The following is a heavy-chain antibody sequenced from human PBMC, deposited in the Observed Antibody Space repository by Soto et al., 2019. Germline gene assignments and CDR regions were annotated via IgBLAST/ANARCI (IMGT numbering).Heavy chain of an antibody. CDR3: ARDILLWFGELPPRAHDAFDI. Sequence: SETLSLTCTVTGGSINSGSYYWSWIRQHPGKGLEWIGNINYSGSTYSNPSLKSRVTISVDTSKNQFSLKLSSVTAADTAVYYCARDILLWFGELPPRAHDAFDIWGQGTMVTVSS. J-gene: IGHJ3*02. D-gene: IGHD3-10*01. CDR2: INYSGST. V-gene: IGHV4-31*03. CDR1: GGSINSGSYY.